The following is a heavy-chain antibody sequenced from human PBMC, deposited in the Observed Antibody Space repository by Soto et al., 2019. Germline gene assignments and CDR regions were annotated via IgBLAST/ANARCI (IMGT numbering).Heavy chain of an antibody. D-gene: IGHD5-18*01. CDR3: AGSQGGYTFGSHY. J-gene: IGHJ4*02. CDR1: GYTFTSYG. V-gene: IGHV1-18*01. Sequence: ASVKVSCKASGYTFTSYGISWVRQAPGQGLEWMGWISAYNGNTNYAQKLQGRFTISRDNSKNSLYLQMNSLRTEDTALYYCAGSQGGYTFGSHYWGQGTLVTVSS. CDR2: ISAYNGNT.